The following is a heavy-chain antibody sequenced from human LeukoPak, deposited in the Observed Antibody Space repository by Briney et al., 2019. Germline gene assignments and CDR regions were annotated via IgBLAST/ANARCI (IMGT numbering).Heavy chain of an antibody. J-gene: IGHJ5*02. CDR1: GFTFSSYS. D-gene: IGHD2-15*01. V-gene: IGHV3-48*01. Sequence: PGGSLRLSCAASGFTFSSYSMNWVRQAPGKGLEWVSYISSSSSTIYYADSVKGRFTISRDNAKNSLYLQMNSLRAEDTAVYYCARSHYCSGGSCYLFALDPWGQGTLVTVSS. CDR2: ISSSSSTI. CDR3: ARSHYCSGGSCYLFALDP.